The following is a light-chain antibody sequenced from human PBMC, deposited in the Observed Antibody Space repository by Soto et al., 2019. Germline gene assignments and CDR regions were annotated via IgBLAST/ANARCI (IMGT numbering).Light chain of an antibody. CDR2: GTS. Sequence: EIVLTQSPGTLSLSPGERATLSCRASQGISSSHLAWYQQKPDQAPRLLIYGTSSRAAGIPDRFSGSGSGTDFTLTSSRLEPEDFAVFYCQQYGDSPLTFGGGTRVEIK. V-gene: IGKV3-20*01. CDR3: QQYGDSPLT. J-gene: IGKJ4*01. CDR1: QGISSSH.